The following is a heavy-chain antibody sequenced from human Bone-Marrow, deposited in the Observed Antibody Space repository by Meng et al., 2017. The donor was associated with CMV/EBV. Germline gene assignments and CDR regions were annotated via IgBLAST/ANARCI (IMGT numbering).Heavy chain of an antibody. CDR2: INPSGGST. D-gene: IGHD2-2*01. J-gene: IGHJ4*02. CDR1: GYTFTSYY. CDR3: ARTAIVVVPAATDY. V-gene: IGHV1-46*01. Sequence: ASVKVSCKASGYTFTSYYMHWVRQAPGQGLEWMGIINPSGGSTSYAQKFQGRVTMTTDTSTSTAYMELRSLRSDDTAVYYCARTAIVVVPAATDYWGQGTLVTVSS.